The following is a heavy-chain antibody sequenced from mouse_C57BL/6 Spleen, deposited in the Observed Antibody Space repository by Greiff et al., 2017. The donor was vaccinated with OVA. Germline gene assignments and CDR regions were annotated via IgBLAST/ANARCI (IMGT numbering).Heavy chain of an antibody. J-gene: IGHJ2*01. CDR2: IDPANGNT. D-gene: IGHD1-1*01. V-gene: IGHV14-3*01. CDR1: GYNIKNTY. Sequence: VQLKESVAELVRPGASVKLSCTASGYNIKNTYMHWVKQRPEQGLEWIGMIDPANGNTKYAPKFQGKATITADTSSNTAYLQLSSLTSEDTAIYYITRRIYYGSSLDYWGQGTTRTVSS. CDR3: TRRIYYGSSLDY.